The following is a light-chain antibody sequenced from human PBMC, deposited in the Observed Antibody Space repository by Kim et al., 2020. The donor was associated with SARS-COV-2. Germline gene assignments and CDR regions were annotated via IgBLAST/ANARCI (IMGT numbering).Light chain of an antibody. J-gene: IGKJ1*01. CDR3: QQYGNTPPVWT. Sequence: EIVLTQSPGTLSLSPGERATLSCRASQSVSSSYLAWYQLKPGQAPRLLIYGASSRATGIPDRFSGSGSGTDFTLTISRLEPEDFAVYYCQQYGNTPPVWTFGQGTKVDIK. CDR1: QSVSSSY. V-gene: IGKV3-20*01. CDR2: GAS.